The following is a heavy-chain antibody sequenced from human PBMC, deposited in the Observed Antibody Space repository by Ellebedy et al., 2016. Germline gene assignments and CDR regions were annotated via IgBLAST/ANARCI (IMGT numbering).Heavy chain of an antibody. CDR2: IRSKAYGGTT. CDR3: RIVPAANNWFDP. D-gene: IGHD2-2*01. Sequence: GGSLRLSCTASGFTFGDYAMSWFRQAPGKGLEWVGFIRSKAYGGTTEYAASVKGRFTISRDDSKSIAYLQMNSLKTEDTAVYYCRIVPAANNWFDPWGQGTLVTVSS. CDR1: GFTFGDYA. J-gene: IGHJ5*02. V-gene: IGHV3-49*03.